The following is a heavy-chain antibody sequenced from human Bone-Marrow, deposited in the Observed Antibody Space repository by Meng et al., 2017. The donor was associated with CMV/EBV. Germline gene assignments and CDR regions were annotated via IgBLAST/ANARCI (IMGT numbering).Heavy chain of an antibody. CDR3: ATTNRGGSGSYWDNGYYYYGMDV. V-gene: IGHV1-69*05. D-gene: IGHD3-10*01. CDR2: IIPIFGTA. J-gene: IGHJ6*02. CDR1: GGTFSSYA. Sequence: SVKVSCNASGGTFSSYAISWVRQAPGQGLEWMGGIIPIFGTANYAQKFQGRVTITTDESTSTVYMELSSLRSEDTAVYYCATTNRGGSGSYWDNGYYYYGMDVWGQGTTVTVSS.